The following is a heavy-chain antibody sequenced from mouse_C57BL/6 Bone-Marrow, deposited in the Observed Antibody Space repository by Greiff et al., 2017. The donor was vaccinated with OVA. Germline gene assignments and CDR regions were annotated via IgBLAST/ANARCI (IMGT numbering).Heavy chain of an antibody. J-gene: IGHJ1*03. V-gene: IGHV3-8*01. CDR2: ISYSGST. D-gene: IGHD1-1*01. CDR1: GYSITSDY. Sequence: EVKLVESGPGLAKPSQTLSLTCSVTGYSITSDYWNWIRKFPGNKLEYMGYISYSGSTYYNPSLKSRISITRDTSKNQYYLQLNSVTTEDTATYYCARYRITTVVATDWYFDVWGTGTTVTVSS. CDR3: ARYRITTVVATDWYFDV.